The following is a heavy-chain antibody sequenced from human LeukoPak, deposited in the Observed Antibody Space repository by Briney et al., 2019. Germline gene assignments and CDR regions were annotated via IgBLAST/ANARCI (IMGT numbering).Heavy chain of an antibody. CDR1: GFTVSSNY. J-gene: IGHJ4*02. Sequence: GGSLRLSCAAPGFTVSSNYMSWVRQAPGKGLEWVSVIYSGGSTYYADSVKGRFTISRDNSKNTLYLQMNSLRAEDTAVYCCARDLHLATPPHDFWSGYSDYWGQGTLVTVSS. V-gene: IGHV3-53*01. CDR2: IYSGGST. D-gene: IGHD3-3*01. CDR3: ARDLHLATPPHDFWSGYSDY.